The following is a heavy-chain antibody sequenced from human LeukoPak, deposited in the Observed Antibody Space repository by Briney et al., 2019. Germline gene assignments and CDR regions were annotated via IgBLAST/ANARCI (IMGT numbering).Heavy chain of an antibody. CDR2: ISAYNGNT. J-gene: IGHJ6*02. V-gene: IGHV1-18*01. Sequence: ASVKVSCMASGYTFTSYGISWVRQAPGQGLEWMGWISAYNGNTNYAQKPQGRVTMTTDTSTSTAYMELRSLRSDDTAVYYCTYSSTSSPLYYYYGMDVWGQGTTVTVSS. CDR1: GYTFTSYG. CDR3: TYSSTSSPLYYYYGMDV. D-gene: IGHD2-2*01.